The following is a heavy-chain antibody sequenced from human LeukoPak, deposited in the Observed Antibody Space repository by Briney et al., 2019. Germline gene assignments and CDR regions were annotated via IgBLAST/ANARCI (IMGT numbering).Heavy chain of an antibody. D-gene: IGHD3-22*01. V-gene: IGHV4-59*11. Sequence: PSETLSLTCAVSADSFSIHYWTWIRQPPGKGLEWIGYISYIGSTNYNPSLKSRVTISIDTSKNQFSLKLSSVTAADTAVYYCARNRGYYDPFDYWGQGTLVTVSS. CDR1: ADSFSIHY. CDR3: ARNRGYYDPFDY. J-gene: IGHJ4*02. CDR2: ISYIGST.